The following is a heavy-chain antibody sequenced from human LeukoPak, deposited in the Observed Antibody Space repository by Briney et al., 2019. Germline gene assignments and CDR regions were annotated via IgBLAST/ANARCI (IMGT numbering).Heavy chain of an antibody. CDR2: ISWNSVNI. D-gene: IGHD2-15*01. J-gene: IGHJ6*02. CDR1: GFTFDDYA. Sequence: PGGSLRLSCIGSGFTFDDYAIHWVRQGPGKGLEWVSYISWNSVNIGYADSVKGRFTISRDNARNSLYLQMDNLRAEDTALYYCAREGSAYGMGVWGQGTTVTVS. CDR3: AREGSAYGMGV. V-gene: IGHV3-9*01.